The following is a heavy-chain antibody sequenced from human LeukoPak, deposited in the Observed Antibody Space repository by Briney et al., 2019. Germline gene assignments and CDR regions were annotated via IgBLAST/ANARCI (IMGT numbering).Heavy chain of an antibody. CDR2: ISYDGSNK. V-gene: IGHV3-30*18. J-gene: IGHJ4*02. CDR1: GFTFSSYG. D-gene: IGHD1-26*01. CDR3: AKDQVGATKD. Sequence: GRSPRLSCAASGFTFSSYGMHWVRQAPGKGLEWVAVISYDGSNKYYADSVKGRFTISRDNSKNTLYLQMNSLRAEDTAVYYCAKDQVGATKDWGQGTLVTVSS.